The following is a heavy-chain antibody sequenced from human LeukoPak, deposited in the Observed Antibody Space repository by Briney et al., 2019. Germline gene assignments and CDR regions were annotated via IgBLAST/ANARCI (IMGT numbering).Heavy chain of an antibody. D-gene: IGHD3-10*01. CDR2: INPNSGGT. Sequence: ASVTVSCKASGYTFTGYYMHWVRQAPGQGLEWMGWINPNSGGTNYAQKFQGRVTMTRDTSISTAYMELSRLRSGDTAVYYCARDHRGGYYGSGSYYPPYYFDYWGQGTLVTVSS. CDR1: GYTFTGYY. J-gene: IGHJ4*02. V-gene: IGHV1-2*02. CDR3: ARDHRGGYYGSGSYYPPYYFDY.